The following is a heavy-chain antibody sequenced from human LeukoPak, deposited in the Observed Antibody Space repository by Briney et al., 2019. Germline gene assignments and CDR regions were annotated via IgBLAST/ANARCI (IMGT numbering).Heavy chain of an antibody. J-gene: IGHJ4*02. CDR2: VYYTGTT. V-gene: IGHV4-39*07. CDR3: ARVANWNAFDY. D-gene: IGHD1-20*01. CDR1: GGSISSTNYY. Sequence: SETLSLTCNVSGGSISSTNYYWGWIRQAPGKGLEWLGNVYYTGTTYYNPSPKSRLTISVDTSNNQFSLRLSSVTAADTAIYYCARVANWNAFDYWGQGTLVTVSS.